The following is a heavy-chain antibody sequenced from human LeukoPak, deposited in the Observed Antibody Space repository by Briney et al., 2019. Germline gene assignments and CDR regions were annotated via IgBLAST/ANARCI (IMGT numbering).Heavy chain of an antibody. CDR1: GGSISSGNYY. Sequence: PSETLSLTCTVSGGSISSGNYYWSWIRQPAGKGLEWIGRIYTSGSTNYNPSLKSRVTISVDTSKNQFSLKLSSVTAADTAVYYCARARYDFWSGSGFDPWGQGTLVTVSS. V-gene: IGHV4-61*02. D-gene: IGHD3-3*01. CDR3: ARARYDFWSGSGFDP. CDR2: IYTSGST. J-gene: IGHJ5*02.